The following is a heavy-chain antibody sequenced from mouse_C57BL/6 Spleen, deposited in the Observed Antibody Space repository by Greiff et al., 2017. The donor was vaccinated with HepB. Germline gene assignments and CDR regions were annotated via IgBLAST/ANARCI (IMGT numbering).Heavy chain of an antibody. J-gene: IGHJ3*01. CDR3: ARGRKFAY. V-gene: IGHV3-6*01. Sequence: EVQLKESGPGLVKPSQSLSLTCSVTGYSITSGYYWNWIRQFPGNKLEWMGYISYDGSNNYNPSLKNRISITRDTSKNQFFLKLNSVTTEDTATYYCARGRKFAYWGQGTLVTVSA. CDR2: ISYDGSN. CDR1: GYSITSGYY.